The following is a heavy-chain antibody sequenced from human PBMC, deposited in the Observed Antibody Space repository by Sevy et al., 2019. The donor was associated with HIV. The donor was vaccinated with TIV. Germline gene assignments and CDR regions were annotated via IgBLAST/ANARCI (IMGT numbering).Heavy chain of an antibody. J-gene: IGHJ4*02. CDR2: TRNKADSYTT. CDR3: ATHAGIAAAGRVFDY. Sequence: GGSPRLSCAASGFTFSDHYMEWVRQAPGKGLEWVGHTRNKADSYTTEYAASVKGRFTISRDDSKNSLYLQMNSLKTEDTAVYYCATHAGIAAAGRVFDYWGQGSLVTVSS. V-gene: IGHV3-72*01. D-gene: IGHD6-13*01. CDR1: GFTFSDHY.